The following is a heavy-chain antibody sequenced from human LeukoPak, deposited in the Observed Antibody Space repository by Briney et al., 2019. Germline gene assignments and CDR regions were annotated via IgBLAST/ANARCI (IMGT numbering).Heavy chain of an antibody. Sequence: PSETLSLTCTVSGGSISSGGYYWSWIRQPPGKGLEWIGYIYHSGSTYYNPSLKSRVTISVDRSKNQFSLKLSSVTAADTAVYYCARVQSGDYFDYWGQGTLVTVSS. J-gene: IGHJ4*02. CDR2: IYHSGST. D-gene: IGHD1-26*01. CDR1: GGSISSGGYY. V-gene: IGHV4-30-2*01. CDR3: ARVQSGDYFDY.